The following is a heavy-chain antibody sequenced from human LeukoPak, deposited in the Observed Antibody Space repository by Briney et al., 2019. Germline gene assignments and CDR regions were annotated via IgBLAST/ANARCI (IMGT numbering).Heavy chain of an antibody. CDR3: SRESGAFCPFGY. V-gene: IGHV4-4*02. D-gene: IGHD1-26*01. CDR1: GGSIRSTNW. J-gene: IGHJ4*02. Sequence: PSETLSLTCGVSGGSIRSTNWWSWVRQPPGQGLEWIGEISLTGETNYNPSLNGRVTMSLDGSRNQLPLTLTSVTAADTAIYYCSRESGAFCPFGYWGQGTLVIVPP. CDR2: ISLTGET.